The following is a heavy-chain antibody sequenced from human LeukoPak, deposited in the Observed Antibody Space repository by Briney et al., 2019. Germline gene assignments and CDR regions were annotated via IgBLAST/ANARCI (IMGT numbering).Heavy chain of an antibody. D-gene: IGHD5-12*01. Sequence: SVKVSCKASGGTFSSYAISWVRQAPGQGLEWMGGIIPIFGTANYAQKFQGRVTITADEATSTAYMELSSLRSEDTAVYYCAIFSVGGVPRGYSGYDGGRFDYWGQGTLVTVSS. V-gene: IGHV1-69*13. CDR1: GGTFSSYA. CDR2: IIPIFGTA. J-gene: IGHJ4*02. CDR3: AIFSVGGVPRGYSGYDGGRFDY.